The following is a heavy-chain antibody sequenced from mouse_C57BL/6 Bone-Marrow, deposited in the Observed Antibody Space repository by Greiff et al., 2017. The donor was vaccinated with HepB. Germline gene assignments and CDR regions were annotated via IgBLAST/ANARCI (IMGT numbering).Heavy chain of an antibody. CDR3: ARRGYSNYWYFDV. CDR1: GFTFSDYG. Sequence: EVQLVESGGGLVQPGGSLKLSCAASGFTFSDYGMAWVRQAPRKGPEWVAFISNLAYSIYYADTVTGRFTISRENAKNTLYLEMSSLRSEDTAMYYCARRGYSNYWYFDVWGTGTTVTVSS. J-gene: IGHJ1*03. V-gene: IGHV5-15*01. D-gene: IGHD2-5*01. CDR2: ISNLAYSI.